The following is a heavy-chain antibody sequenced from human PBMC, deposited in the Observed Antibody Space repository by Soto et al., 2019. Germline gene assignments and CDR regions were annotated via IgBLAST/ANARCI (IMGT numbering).Heavy chain of an antibody. Sequence: GESLKISCKGSGYSFTSYWIGWVRQMPGKGLEWMGIIYPGDSDTRYSPSFQGQVTISADKSISTAYLQWSSLKASDTAMYYWARGEIAAAGRNPHYYYYGMDVGGQGTTVTVSS. V-gene: IGHV5-51*01. CDR1: GYSFTSYW. CDR3: ARGEIAAAGRNPHYYYYGMDV. J-gene: IGHJ6*02. CDR2: IYPGDSDT. D-gene: IGHD6-13*01.